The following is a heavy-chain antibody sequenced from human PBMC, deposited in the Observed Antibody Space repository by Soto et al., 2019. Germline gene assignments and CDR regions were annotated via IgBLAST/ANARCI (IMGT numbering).Heavy chain of an antibody. V-gene: IGHV1-18*01. Sequence: QVQLVQSGVEVKKPGASVKVSCKTSGYTFSNYLITWVRQAPGQGLEWMGWISAYNGNTNYAQKFQDRITMTTDTSTSTIYMELRSLRSDDTAVYFYAKERDPWGSYHYFDYWGQGTLVTVSS. CDR1: GYTFSNYL. J-gene: IGHJ4*02. CDR2: ISAYNGNT. CDR3: AKERDPWGSYHYFDY. D-gene: IGHD3-16*02.